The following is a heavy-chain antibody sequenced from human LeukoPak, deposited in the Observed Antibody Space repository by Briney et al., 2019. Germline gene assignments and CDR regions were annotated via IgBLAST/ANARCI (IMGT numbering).Heavy chain of an antibody. CDR3: AGAGKYLLLSFDY. V-gene: IGHV3-53*01. CDR1: GFTVSGNY. CDR2: IYSGRTT. Sequence: GGSLRLSCAVSGFTVSGNYMSWVRQAPGQGLKWGSLIYSGRTTYYADSVKGRFTISRDNSKNTLYLQMNSLRAEDTAVYYCAGAGKYLLLSFDYWGQGTLVTVSS. D-gene: IGHD2/OR15-2a*01. J-gene: IGHJ4*02.